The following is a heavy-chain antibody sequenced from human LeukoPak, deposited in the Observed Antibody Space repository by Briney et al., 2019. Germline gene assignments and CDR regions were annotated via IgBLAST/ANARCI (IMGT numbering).Heavy chain of an antibody. CDR3: ARDSSYYGSGSYNWYFDL. CDR2: IYYSGST. V-gene: IGHV4-59*01. J-gene: IGHJ2*01. Sequence: SETLSLTCTVSGGSISTYYWSWIRQPPGKGLEWIGHIYYSGSTNYNPSLKSRVTISVDTSKNQFSLKLSSVTAADTAVYYCARDSSYYGSGSYNWYFDLWGRGTLVTVSS. CDR1: GGSISTYY. D-gene: IGHD3-10*01.